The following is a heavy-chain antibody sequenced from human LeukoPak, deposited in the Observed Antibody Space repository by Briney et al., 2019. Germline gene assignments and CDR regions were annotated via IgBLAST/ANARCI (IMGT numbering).Heavy chain of an antibody. CDR2: ISGSGGST. CDR1: GFTFSSYA. D-gene: IGHD3-22*01. J-gene: IGHJ4*02. Sequence: GGSLRLSCAASGFTFSSYAMSWVRQAPGKGLEWVSAISGSGGSTYYADSVKGRLTISRDNSKNTLYLQMNSLRAEDTAVYYCAKDGLLRPSGYWGQGTLITVSS. CDR3: AKDGLLRPSGY. V-gene: IGHV3-23*01.